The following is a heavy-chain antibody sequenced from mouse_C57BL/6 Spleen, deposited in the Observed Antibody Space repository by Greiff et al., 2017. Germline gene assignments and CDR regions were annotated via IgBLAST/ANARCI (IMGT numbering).Heavy chain of an antibody. D-gene: IGHD2-4*01. CDR3: GSYDYDRGYAMDY. Sequence: QVQLQQSGAELVKPGASVKISCKASGYAFSSYWMNWVKQRPGKGLEWIGQIYPGDGDTNYNGKFKGKATLTADKSSSTAYMQLSSLTSEDSAVYFCGSYDYDRGYAMDYWGQGTSVTVSS. CDR2: IYPGDGDT. CDR1: GYAFSSYW. J-gene: IGHJ4*01. V-gene: IGHV1-80*01.